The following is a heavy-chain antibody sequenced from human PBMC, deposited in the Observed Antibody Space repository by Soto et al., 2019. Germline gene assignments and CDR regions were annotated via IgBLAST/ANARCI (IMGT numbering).Heavy chain of an antibody. CDR1: GFIFSNHW. V-gene: IGHV3-7*01. CDR2: TKQDGSEK. CDR3: ARDVAAGGDD. Sequence: GGSLRLSCAASGFIFSNHWMSWVRQAPGKGLEWVANTKQDGSEKNYLDSVKGRFTVSRDNAKNSLYLQMNSLRAEDTAVYYCARDVAAGGDDWGQGTLVTVSS. D-gene: IGHD6-13*01. J-gene: IGHJ4*02.